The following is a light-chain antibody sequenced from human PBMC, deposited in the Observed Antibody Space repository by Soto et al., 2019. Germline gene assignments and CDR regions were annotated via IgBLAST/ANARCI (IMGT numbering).Light chain of an antibody. CDR1: SSDVGGYNY. V-gene: IGLV2-14*01. Sequence: QSALTQPASVSGSPGQSITISCTGTSSDVGGYNYVSWYQQHPGKAPKLMIYDVSNRPSGVSNRFCGSKSGNTASLTISGLQAEDEADYYCSSYTSSSTYVVFGGGTNVTVL. CDR3: SSYTSSSTYVV. J-gene: IGLJ2*01. CDR2: DVS.